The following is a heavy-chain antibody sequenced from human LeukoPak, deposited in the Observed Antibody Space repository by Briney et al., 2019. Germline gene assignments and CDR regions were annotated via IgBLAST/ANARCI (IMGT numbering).Heavy chain of an antibody. CDR2: INQDGSAQ. Sequence: GGSLRLSCAASGFTFSSYAMSWVRQAPGKGLEWVANINQDGSAQYYVDSVKGRFTISRDNAKSSLYLEMNSLRAEDTAVYYCARSARWGQGTLVTVSS. V-gene: IGHV3-7*01. CDR3: ARSAR. CDR1: GFTFSSYA. J-gene: IGHJ4*02.